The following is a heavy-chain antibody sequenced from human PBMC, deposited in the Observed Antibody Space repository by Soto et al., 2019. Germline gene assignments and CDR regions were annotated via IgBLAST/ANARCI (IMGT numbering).Heavy chain of an antibody. CDR2: IYYSGST. J-gene: IGHJ6*01. V-gene: IGHV4-31*03. Sequence: SETLSLTCTVSGGSISSGGYYWSWIRQHPGKGLEWIGYIYYSGSTYYNPSLKSRVTISVDTSKNQFSLKLSSVTAADTAVYYCARDGATMIVGYYYGMDVWGQGTTVTVCS. CDR3: ARDGATMIVGYYYGMDV. D-gene: IGHD3-22*01. CDR1: GGSISSGGYY.